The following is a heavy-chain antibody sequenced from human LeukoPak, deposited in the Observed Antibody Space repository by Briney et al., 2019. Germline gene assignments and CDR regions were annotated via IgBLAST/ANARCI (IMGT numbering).Heavy chain of an antibody. J-gene: IGHJ4*02. Sequence: SVKVSCKASGYTFTGYYMHWVRQARGQRLEWIGWIVVGSGNTNYAQKFQERVTITRDMSTSTAYMELSSLRSEDTAVYYCAADAGGSWELLDYWGQGTLVTVSS. CDR1: GYTFTGYY. D-gene: IGHD1-26*01. CDR2: IVVGSGNT. CDR3: AADAGGSWELLDY. V-gene: IGHV1-58*02.